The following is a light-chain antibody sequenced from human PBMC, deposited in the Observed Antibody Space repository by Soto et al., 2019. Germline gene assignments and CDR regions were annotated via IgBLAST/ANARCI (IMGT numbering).Light chain of an antibody. V-gene: IGKV1-9*01. CDR2: AAS. Sequence: IQLTQSPSSLSASVGDRVTITCRASQDISSHLAWYQQKPGKAPKLLIYAASTLQSGVPSRFSGSGSGTIFTLTIISLQPEDFATYYCQQFIFYPLTFGQGTKVDIK. CDR1: QDISSH. J-gene: IGKJ1*01. CDR3: QQFIFYPLT.